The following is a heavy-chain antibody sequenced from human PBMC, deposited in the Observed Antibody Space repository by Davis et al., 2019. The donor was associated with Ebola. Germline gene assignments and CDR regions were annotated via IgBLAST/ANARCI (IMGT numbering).Heavy chain of an antibody. D-gene: IGHD3-22*01. CDR1: GGSFSGYY. V-gene: IGHV4-34*01. J-gene: IGHJ5*02. CDR2: INNSGRT. CDR3: AREGRSGYSNWFDP. Sequence: MPSETLSLTCAVYGGSFSGYYWSWIRQPPGKGLEWIGEINNSGRTNYNPSLKSRVTISVDTSKNQFSLKMSTVTAADTAVYYCAREGRSGYSNWFDPWGQGTLVTVSS.